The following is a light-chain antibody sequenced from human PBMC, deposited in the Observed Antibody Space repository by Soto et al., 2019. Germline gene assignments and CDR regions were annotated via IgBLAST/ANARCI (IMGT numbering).Light chain of an antibody. CDR2: DAS. CDR1: QSVRSW. Sequence: SVGDRVTITCRASQSVRSWLAWYQQKPGTAPKLLIFDASRLESGVPSRFSGSATGTEFTLTISSLQPDDFATYYCQQYDNYPLTFGGGTKVDIK. CDR3: QQYDNYPLT. V-gene: IGKV1-5*01. J-gene: IGKJ4*01.